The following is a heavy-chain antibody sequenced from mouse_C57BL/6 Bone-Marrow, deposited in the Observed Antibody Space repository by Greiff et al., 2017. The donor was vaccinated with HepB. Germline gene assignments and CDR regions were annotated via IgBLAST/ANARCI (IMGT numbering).Heavy chain of an antibody. D-gene: IGHD6-1*01. CDR3: ARRGEDSSFDY. CDR1: GYTFTSYW. Sequence: QVQLKQPGAELVMPGASVKLSCKASGYTFTSYWMHWVKQRPGQGLEWIGEIDPSDSYTNYNQKFKGKSTLTVDKSSSTAYMQLSSLTSEDSAVYYCARRGEDSSFDYWGQGTTLTVSS. CDR2: IDPSDSYT. V-gene: IGHV1-69*01. J-gene: IGHJ2*01.